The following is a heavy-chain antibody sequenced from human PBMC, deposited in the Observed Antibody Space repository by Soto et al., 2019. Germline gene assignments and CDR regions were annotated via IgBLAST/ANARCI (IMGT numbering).Heavy chain of an antibody. D-gene: IGHD3-22*01. V-gene: IGHV3-7*03. CDR2: IKQDGSEK. CDR3: ARVTSFDFDDNAYYAH. Sequence: PGGSLRLSCAASGFTFSNYWMSWVRQAPGKGLEWVASIKQDGSEKYYVDSVKGRFTISRDNTKNSLYLQMNSLRAEDTAMYYCARVTSFDFDDNAYYAHWGQGTMVTVSS. CDR1: GFTFSNYW. J-gene: IGHJ4*02.